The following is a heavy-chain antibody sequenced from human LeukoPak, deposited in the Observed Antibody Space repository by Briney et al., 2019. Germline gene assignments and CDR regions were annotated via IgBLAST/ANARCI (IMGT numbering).Heavy chain of an antibody. D-gene: IGHD2-15*01. CDR3: ARGVTYCSGGSCSSPPDY. CDR2: IYSGGST. Sequence: GGSLRLSCAASGFTVSSNYMSWVRQAPGKGLEWVSVIYSGGSTYYADSVKGRFTISRDNSKNTLYLQVNSLRAEDTAVYYCARGVTYCSGGSCSSPPDYRGQGTLVTVSS. V-gene: IGHV3-53*01. J-gene: IGHJ4*02. CDR1: GFTVSSNY.